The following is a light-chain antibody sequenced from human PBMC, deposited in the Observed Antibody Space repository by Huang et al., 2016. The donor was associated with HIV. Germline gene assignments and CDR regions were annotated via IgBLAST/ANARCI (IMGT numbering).Light chain of an antibody. CDR3: QQRSNWPPFT. CDR1: QSVSNY. J-gene: IGKJ2*01. Sequence: EIVLTQSPATLSLSPGERATLSCRASQSVSNYLAWYQQKPGQSPRLLINEASRRATDIPARFSGSGSGTDFTLTISSLEPEDFGFYYCQQRSNWPPFTFGQGTKLEI. V-gene: IGKV3-11*01. CDR2: EAS.